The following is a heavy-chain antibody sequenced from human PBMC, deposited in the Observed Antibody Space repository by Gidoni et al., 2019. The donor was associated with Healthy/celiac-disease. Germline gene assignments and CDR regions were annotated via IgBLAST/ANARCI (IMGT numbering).Heavy chain of an antibody. D-gene: IGHD2-8*01. CDR2: IRSKAYGGTT. CDR1: GFTFGDYA. CDR3: TRDQWSRPDY. V-gene: IGHV3-49*04. J-gene: IGHJ4*02. Sequence: EVQLVESGGGLVQPGRSLRLSCTASGFTFGDYAMSWVRQAPGKGLEWVGFIRSKAYGGTTEYAASVKGRFTISRDDSKSIAYLQMNSLKTEDTAVYYCTRDQWSRPDYWGQGTLVTVSS.